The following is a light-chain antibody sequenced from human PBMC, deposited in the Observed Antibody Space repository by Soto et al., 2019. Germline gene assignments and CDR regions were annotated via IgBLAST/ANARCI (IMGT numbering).Light chain of an antibody. CDR3: QQYGSSLFT. Sequence: ESVLTESPGTLCLSQGERATLACRASQSVSSSYLAWYQQKPGQAPRLLIYGASSRATGIPDRFSGSGSGTDFTLTISRLEPEDFAVYYCQQYGSSLFTFGGGTKV. J-gene: IGKJ4*01. V-gene: IGKV3-20*01. CDR2: GAS. CDR1: QSVSSSY.